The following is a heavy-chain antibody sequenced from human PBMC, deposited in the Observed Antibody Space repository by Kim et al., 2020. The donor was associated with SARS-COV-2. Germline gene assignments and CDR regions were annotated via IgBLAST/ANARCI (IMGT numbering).Heavy chain of an antibody. CDR1: GGSFNDHY. V-gene: IGHV4-34*01. CDR3: AISSGRRYGMDV. CDR2: IGHRGGA. J-gene: IGHJ6*02. D-gene: IGHD3-22*01. Sequence: SETLSLTCAVYGGSFNDHYWNWIRQAPGRGLEWIGEIGHRGGATYNPSLKSRVSMSLDTSKNQITLKVNSVTAADTAVYFCAISSGRRYGMDVWGPGTTV.